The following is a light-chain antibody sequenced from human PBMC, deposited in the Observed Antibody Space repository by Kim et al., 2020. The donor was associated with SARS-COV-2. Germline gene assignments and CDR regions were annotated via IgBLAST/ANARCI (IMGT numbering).Light chain of an antibody. CDR2: GKN. CDR1: SLRSYY. Sequence: VALGQTVRITCQGDSLRSYYATWYQQKPGQAPIVLIYGKNNRPSGIPDRFSGSSSGNTASLTITGTQAGDEADYYCNSRDSNDNVVFGGGTQLTVL. J-gene: IGLJ2*01. V-gene: IGLV3-19*01. CDR3: NSRDSNDNVV.